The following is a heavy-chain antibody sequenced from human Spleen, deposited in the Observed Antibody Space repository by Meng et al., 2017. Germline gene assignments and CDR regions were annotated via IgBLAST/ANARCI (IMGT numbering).Heavy chain of an antibody. CDR1: GGIFSNYV. CDR3: ARDQAEDIVVVPAALDGNWFDP. CDR2: INPNSGGT. V-gene: IGHV1-2*06. J-gene: IGHJ5*01. Sequence: ASVKVSCKALGGIFSNYVIGWVRQAPGQGLEWMGRINPNSGGTNYAQKFQGRVTMTRDTSISTAYMELSRLRSDDTAVYYCARDQAEDIVVVPAALDGNWFDPWGQGTLVTVSS. D-gene: IGHD2-2*01.